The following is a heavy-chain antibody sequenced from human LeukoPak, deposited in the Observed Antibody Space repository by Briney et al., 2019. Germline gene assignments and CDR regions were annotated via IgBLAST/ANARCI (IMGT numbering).Heavy chain of an antibody. J-gene: IGHJ4*02. V-gene: IGHV4-4*07. D-gene: IGHD4-17*01. CDR2: IYTSGST. CDR3: ARDGDYGDYVDY. Sequence: SETLSLTCSVSGGSMSSYYWSWIRQPAGKGLEWIGRIYTSGSTNYNPSLKSRVTISVDTSKNQFSLKLSSVTAADTAVYYCARDGDYGDYVDYWGQGTLVTVSS. CDR1: GGSMSSYY.